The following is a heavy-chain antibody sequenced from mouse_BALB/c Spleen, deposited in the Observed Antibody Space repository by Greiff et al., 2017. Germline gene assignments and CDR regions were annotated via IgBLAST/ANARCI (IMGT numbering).Heavy chain of an antibody. Sequence: QVQLQQSGAELAKPGASVKMSCKASGYTFTSYWMHWVKQRPGKGLEWIGNINPSTGATEYNQKFKDKATLTADKSSSTAYMHMSSLTSEDSAVYCCATSHYDSWFAYWGQGTLVTVSA. CDR3: ATSHYDSWFAY. J-gene: IGHJ3*01. CDR2: INPSTGAT. V-gene: IGHV1-7*01. CDR1: GYTFTSYW. D-gene: IGHD2-4*01.